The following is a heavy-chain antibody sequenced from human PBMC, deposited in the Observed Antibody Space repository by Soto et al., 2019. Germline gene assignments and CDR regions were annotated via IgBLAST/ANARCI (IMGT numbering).Heavy chain of an antibody. CDR3: ARGKSRGVINVGAYDF. J-gene: IGHJ4*02. CDR2: IYGTGSA. CDR1: GASITSGGFY. Sequence: QVQLQESGPGLVEPSQTLSLACTVSGASITSGGFYWSWVRQHPGKGLEYIGYIYGTGSAYYNPSLQGRVSLSVDTSRNEFSLRLISVTAADTAMYYCARGKSRGVINVGAYDFWGQGTLVTVSS. V-gene: IGHV4-31*03. D-gene: IGHD3-10*01.